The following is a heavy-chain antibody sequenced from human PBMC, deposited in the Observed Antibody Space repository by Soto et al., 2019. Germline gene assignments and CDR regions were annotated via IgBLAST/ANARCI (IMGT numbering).Heavy chain of an antibody. Sequence: HLQESGPGLVKPSQTLSLTCVVSGGPVSGDDLYWSWIRHLPGKGLEWIANVYHTGTTYYNPSLKSRVSMSVDTSQNQFSLILASVTAADTAVYYCARALVTDYNSRDYHYYLAMDVWGQGTSVTVSS. CDR3: ARALVTDYNSRDYHYYLAMDV. CDR2: VYHTGTT. CDR1: GGPVSGDDLY. V-gene: IGHV4-31*02. D-gene: IGHD3-22*01. J-gene: IGHJ6*02.